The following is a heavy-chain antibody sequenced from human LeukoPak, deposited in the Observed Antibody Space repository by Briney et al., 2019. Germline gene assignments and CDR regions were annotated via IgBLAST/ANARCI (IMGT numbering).Heavy chain of an antibody. CDR1: GYTFTGYY. Sequence: ASAKVSCKASGYTFTGYYMHWVRQAPGQGLEWMGWINPNSGGTNYAQKFQGRVTMTRDTSISTAYMELSRLRSDDTAVYYCARDSFQLRYSGYDFVDYWGQGTLVTVSS. CDR2: INPNSGGT. CDR3: ARDSFQLRYSGYDFVDY. D-gene: IGHD5-12*01. V-gene: IGHV1-2*02. J-gene: IGHJ4*02.